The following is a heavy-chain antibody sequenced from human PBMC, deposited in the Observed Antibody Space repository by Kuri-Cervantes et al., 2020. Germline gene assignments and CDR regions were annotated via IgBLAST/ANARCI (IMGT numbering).Heavy chain of an antibody. CDR2: IKGDGSEK. V-gene: IGHV3-52*01. CDR1: GFTFSRSW. D-gene: IGHD4/OR15-4a*01. J-gene: IGHJ4*02. Sequence: GGSLRLSCAASGFTFSRSWMHWVCQAPEKGLEWVADIKGDGSEKYYVDSVKGRLTISRDNAKNSLYLQMNSLRAEDTAVYYYAKDMGLGTPNFDYWGQGNLVTVSS. CDR3: AKDMGLGTPNFDY.